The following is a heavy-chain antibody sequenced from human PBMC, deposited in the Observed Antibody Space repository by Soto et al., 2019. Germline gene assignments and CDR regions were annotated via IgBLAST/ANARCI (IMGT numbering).Heavy chain of an antibody. V-gene: IGHV3-13*05. J-gene: IGHJ6*02. CDR1: GFTFRNYD. CDR3: ARTDRDFYGLDV. CDR2: ISAAGDP. Sequence: EVQLVESGGGLVQPGGSLRLSCEASGFTFRNYDMHWVRQGTGKGLEWVSGISAAGDPEYADSVEGRFTISRENAQNSFSLEMNSLRVGDTAVYYCARTDRDFYGLDVWGQGTKVIVS.